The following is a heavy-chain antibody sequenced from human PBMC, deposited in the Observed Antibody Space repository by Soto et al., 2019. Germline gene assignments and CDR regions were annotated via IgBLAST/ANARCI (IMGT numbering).Heavy chain of an antibody. D-gene: IGHD2-15*01. V-gene: IGHV3-23*01. CDR3: ATSYCSGGSFFSKKDRRYFDL. CDR1: GFTFSSYA. CDR2: ISGSGGST. J-gene: IGHJ2*01. Sequence: EVQLLESGGGLVQPGGSLRLSCAASGFTFSSYAMSWVRQAPGKGLEWVSAISGSGGSTYYADSVKGRFTISRDNSKNTLYLQMNSLRAEDTAVYYCATSYCSGGSFFSKKDRRYFDLWGRGTLVTVSS.